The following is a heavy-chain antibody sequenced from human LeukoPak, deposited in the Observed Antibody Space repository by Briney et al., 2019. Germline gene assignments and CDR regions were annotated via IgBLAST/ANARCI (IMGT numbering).Heavy chain of an antibody. D-gene: IGHD3-22*01. Sequence: GGSLRLSCAASGFTFSSYWMSWVRQAPGKGLEWVANIKQDGSEKYYVDSVKGRFTISRDNAKNSLYLQMNSLRAEDTAVYYCARGVVVITFDAFDIWGQGTMVTVSS. CDR2: IKQDGSEK. CDR1: GFTFSSYW. CDR3: ARGVVVITFDAFDI. V-gene: IGHV3-7*01. J-gene: IGHJ3*02.